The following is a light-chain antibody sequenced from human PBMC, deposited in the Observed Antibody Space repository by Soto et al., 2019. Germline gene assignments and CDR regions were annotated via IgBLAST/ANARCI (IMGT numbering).Light chain of an antibody. CDR3: QQRGSWPLT. J-gene: IGKJ4*01. CDR2: DAS. V-gene: IGKV3-11*01. CDR1: QSVTRY. Sequence: EIVLTQSPATLSLSPGERATLSYRASQSVTRYLAWYQQKPGQTPRLLIYDASNRAPGIPARFSGSGSGTDFPLTISRLEPEDFAVYYCQQRGSWPLTFGGGTKVEIK.